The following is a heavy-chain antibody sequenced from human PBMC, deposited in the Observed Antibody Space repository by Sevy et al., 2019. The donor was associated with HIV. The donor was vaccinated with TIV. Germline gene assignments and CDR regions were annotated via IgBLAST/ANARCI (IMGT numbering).Heavy chain of an antibody. Sequence: SDTLSLTCAVYAGSFSGYYWSWIRQPPGKGLEWIGEINHSGSTNYNPSLKSRVTISVDTSKNQFSLKLSSVTAADTAVYYCARGTAGRITGTTPRFYYYGMDVWGQGTTVTVSS. D-gene: IGHD1-7*01. V-gene: IGHV4-34*01. CDR1: AGSFSGYY. CDR2: INHSGST. CDR3: ARGTAGRITGTTPRFYYYGMDV. J-gene: IGHJ6*02.